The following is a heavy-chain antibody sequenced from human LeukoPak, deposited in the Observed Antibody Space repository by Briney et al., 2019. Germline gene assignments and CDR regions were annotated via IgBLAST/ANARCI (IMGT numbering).Heavy chain of an antibody. CDR3: ARWLRSTGFDY. CDR1: GGSFSGYY. CDR2: INHSGST. D-gene: IGHD5-12*01. J-gene: IGHJ4*02. V-gene: IGHV4-34*01. Sequence: SETLSLTCAVYGGSFSGYYWSWIRQPPGKGLEWIGEINHSGSTNYNPSLKSRVTISVDTSKNQLSLKLSSVTAADTAVYYCARWLRSTGFDYWGQGTLVTVSS.